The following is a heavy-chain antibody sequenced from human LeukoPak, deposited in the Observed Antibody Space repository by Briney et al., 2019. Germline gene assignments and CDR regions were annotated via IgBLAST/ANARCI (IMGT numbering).Heavy chain of an antibody. J-gene: IGHJ4*02. CDR3: ARPGYYDSGRYYHDY. V-gene: IGHV3-7*01. D-gene: IGHD3-22*01. Sequence: PGGSLRLSCAASGFTFRSYWMSWVRQAPGRGLEWVAHIKEDGSEKYYVDSVKGRFTISRDNAKNSLYLQMNSLRAEDTAVYYCARPGYYDSGRYYHDYWGQGTLVTVSS. CDR1: GFTFRSYW. CDR2: IKEDGSEK.